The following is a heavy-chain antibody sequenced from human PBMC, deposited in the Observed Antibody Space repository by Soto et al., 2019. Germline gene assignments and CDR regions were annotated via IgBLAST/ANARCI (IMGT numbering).Heavy chain of an antibody. CDR2: IWHDGSNK. Sequence: QVQLVESGGGVVQPGRSLRLSCAASGFTFSSYGMHWVRQAPGKGLEWVAFIWHDGSNKDYQDSVKGRFTISRDNSKHTLYLQMDSLRAEDTAVYYSATDIAARRSDYWGQGTLVTVSS. V-gene: IGHV3-33*01. J-gene: IGHJ4*02. CDR1: GFTFSSYG. D-gene: IGHD6-6*01. CDR3: ATDIAARRSDY.